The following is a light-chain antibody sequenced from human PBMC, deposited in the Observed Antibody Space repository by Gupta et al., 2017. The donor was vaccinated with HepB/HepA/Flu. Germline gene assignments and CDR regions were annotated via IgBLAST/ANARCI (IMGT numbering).Light chain of an antibody. J-gene: IGKJ2*01. CDR3: QQSDSTPYT. Sequence: DIQMTQSPSSLSASVGDRVTLTCRASQSISSYLNWYQQKPGKAPKLLIYAASSLQSGVPSRFSGSGSGTDFTLTISRLQPEDFATYYCQQSDSTPYTFGQGTKVEIK. CDR2: AAS. V-gene: IGKV1-39*01. CDR1: QSISSY.